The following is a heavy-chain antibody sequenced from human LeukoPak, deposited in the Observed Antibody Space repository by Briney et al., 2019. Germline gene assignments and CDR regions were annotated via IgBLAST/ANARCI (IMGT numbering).Heavy chain of an antibody. CDR3: AAWNGFSDFRSGPGDF. CDR1: GYTFTGHF. D-gene: IGHD3-3*01. V-gene: IGHV1-2*02. J-gene: IGHJ4*02. Sequence: ASVKVSCKASGYTFTGHFMHWVRQAPGQGLEWMGWINPNNGGTNYAQKFQGRVTMTRDTSISTAYMELSRLRSDDSAVYYCAAWNGFSDFRSGPGDFWGQGALVTVSS. CDR2: INPNNGGT.